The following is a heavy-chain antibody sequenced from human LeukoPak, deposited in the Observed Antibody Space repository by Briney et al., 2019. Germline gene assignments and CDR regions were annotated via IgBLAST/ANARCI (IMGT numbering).Heavy chain of an antibody. Sequence: PSETLSLTCAVYGGSFSGYYWSWIRQPPGKGLEWIGEMNHSGGTNYNPSLKSRVTISVDTSKNQFSLKLSSVTAADTAVYYCARGKKRSGCSTPSCYASSYYYYYMDVWGKGTTVTVSS. CDR3: ARGKKRSGCSTPSCYASSYYYYYMDV. D-gene: IGHD2-2*01. CDR2: MNHSGGT. V-gene: IGHV4-34*01. CDR1: GGSFSGYY. J-gene: IGHJ6*03.